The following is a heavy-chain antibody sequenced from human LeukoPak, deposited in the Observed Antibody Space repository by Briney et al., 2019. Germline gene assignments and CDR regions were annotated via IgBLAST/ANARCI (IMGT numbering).Heavy chain of an antibody. CDR2: IRYDGSNK. D-gene: IGHD3-10*01. CDR1: GFTFSSYG. CDR3: ARDQAGSGHYADY. J-gene: IGHJ4*02. V-gene: IGHV3-30*02. Sequence: GGSLRLSCAASGFTFSSYGMHWVRQAPGKGLEWVAFIRYDGSNKYYADFVKGRFTISRDSPKNTLYLQMNSLRAEDTAVYYCARDQAGSGHYADYWGQGTLVTVSS.